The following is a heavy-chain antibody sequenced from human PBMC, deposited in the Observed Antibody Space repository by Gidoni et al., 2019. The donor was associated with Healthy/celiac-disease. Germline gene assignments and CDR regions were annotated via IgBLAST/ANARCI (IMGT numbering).Heavy chain of an antibody. J-gene: IGHJ5*02. D-gene: IGHD1-7*01. CDR1: GGSISRSRYY. CDR3: ARQLTEGITGTTGSNWFDP. CDR2: IYYSGST. V-gene: IGHV4-39*01. Sequence: QLQLQESGPGLVTPSETLSLTCTVSGGSISRSRYYWGWIRQPPGKGLEWIGSIYYSGSTYYNPSLKSRVTISVDTSKNQFSLKLSSVTAADTAVYYCARQLTEGITGTTGSNWFDPWGQGTLVTVSS.